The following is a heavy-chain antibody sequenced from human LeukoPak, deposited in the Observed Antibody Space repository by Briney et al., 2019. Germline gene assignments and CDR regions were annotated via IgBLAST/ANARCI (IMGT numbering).Heavy chain of an antibody. CDR3: ARDGDYYYVWGSYRLGFPRNYYMDV. V-gene: IGHV4-59*01. CDR2: IYYSGST. D-gene: IGHD3-16*02. CDR1: GGSISSYY. Sequence: SETLSLTCTVSGGSISSYYWSWIRQPPGKGLEWIGYIYYSGSTNYNPSLKSRVTISVDTSKNQFSLKLSSVTAADTAVYYCARDGDYYYVWGSYRLGFPRNYYMDVWGKGTTVTVSS. J-gene: IGHJ6*03.